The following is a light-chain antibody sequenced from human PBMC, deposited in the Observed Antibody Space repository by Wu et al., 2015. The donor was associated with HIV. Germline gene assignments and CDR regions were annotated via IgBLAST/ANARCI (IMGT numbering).Light chain of an antibody. Sequence: TQSPATLPFSPGERATLSCRASQSVNNYLAWYQQKPGQPPRLLIYAASTLQSGVPSRFSGSGSGTDFTLTISSLQPEDVATYYCQKYNTAPWTFGQGTKVEMK. CDR1: QSVNNY. J-gene: IGKJ1*01. CDR2: AAS. CDR3: QKYNTAPWT. V-gene: IGKV1-27*01.